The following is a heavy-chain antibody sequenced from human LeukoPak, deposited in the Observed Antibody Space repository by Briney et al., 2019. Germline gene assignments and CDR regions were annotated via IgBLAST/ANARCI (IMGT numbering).Heavy chain of an antibody. CDR2: ISAYNGNT. J-gene: IGHJ5*02. Sequence: ASVKVSCKASGYTFINYGINWVLQAPGQGLEWMGWISAYNGNTNYAQKLQGRVTMTTDTSTSTAYMELRSLRSDDTAVYYCARSYCGGTSCYRDPYNWLDPWGQGTLVTVSS. CDR1: GYTFINYG. D-gene: IGHD2-2*01. CDR3: ARSYCGGTSCYRDPYNWLDP. V-gene: IGHV1-18*01.